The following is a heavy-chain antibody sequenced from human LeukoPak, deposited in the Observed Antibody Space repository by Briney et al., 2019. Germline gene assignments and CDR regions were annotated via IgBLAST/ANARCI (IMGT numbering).Heavy chain of an antibody. CDR3: ARKRAVED. CDR1: GFTFSSYT. J-gene: IGHJ4*02. V-gene: IGHV3-48*02. Sequence: GGSLRLSCAASGFTFSSYTMNWVRQAPGKGLEWASSISSTSGTIYYADSVKGRFTISRDNAKDSLYLQMNSLRDEDTAVYYCARKRAVEDWGQGTLVTVSS. CDR2: ISSTSGTI. D-gene: IGHD6-19*01.